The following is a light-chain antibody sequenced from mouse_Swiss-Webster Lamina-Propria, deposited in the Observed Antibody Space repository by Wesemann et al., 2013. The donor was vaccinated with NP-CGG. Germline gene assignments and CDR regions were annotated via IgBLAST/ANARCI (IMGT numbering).Light chain of an antibody. J-gene: IGKJ5*01. CDR1: SSVSY. V-gene: IGKV4-55*01. CDR3: QQWSSYPPT. CDR2: DTS. Sequence: QIVLTQSPAIMSASPGEKVTMTCSASSSVSYMYWYQQKPGSSPRLLIYDTSNLASGVPVRFSGSGSGTSYSLTISRMEAEDAATYYCQQWSSYPPTFGAGTKLGAET.